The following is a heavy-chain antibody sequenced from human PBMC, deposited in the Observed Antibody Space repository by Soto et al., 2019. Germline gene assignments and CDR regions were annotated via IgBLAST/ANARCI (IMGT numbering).Heavy chain of an antibody. CDR1: GFTFTSSA. D-gene: IGHD3-3*01. Sequence: ASVKVSCKASGFTFTSSAMQWVRQARGQRLEWIGWIVVGSGNTNYAQKFQERVTITRDMSTSTAYMELSSLRSEDTAVYYCAAEFWSGYYTGAFDIWGQGTMVTVSS. J-gene: IGHJ3*02. CDR2: IVVGSGNT. V-gene: IGHV1-58*02. CDR3: AAEFWSGYYTGAFDI.